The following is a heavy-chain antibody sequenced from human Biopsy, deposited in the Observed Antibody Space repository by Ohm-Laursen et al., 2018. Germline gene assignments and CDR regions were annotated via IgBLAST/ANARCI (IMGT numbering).Heavy chain of an antibody. D-gene: IGHD3-16*01. Sequence: GTLSLTCSVSGGSLRDPITIYYWNWIRLSPDKGLEWIGSVYYTGTTNYNPSLKSRLTLSLDVDTSRDQLSLKLTSVTAADSAVYFCARDLHARGRTWGSSTGTFDMWGQGTVVTVSS. CDR1: GGSLRDPITIYY. CDR2: VYYTGTT. V-gene: IGHV4-59*01. CDR3: ARDLHARGRTWGSSTGTFDM. J-gene: IGHJ3*02.